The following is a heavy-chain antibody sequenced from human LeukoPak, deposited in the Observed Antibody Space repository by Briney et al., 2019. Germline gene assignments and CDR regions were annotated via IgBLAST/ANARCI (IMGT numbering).Heavy chain of an antibody. V-gene: IGHV3-74*01. D-gene: IGHD6-19*01. CDR3: AKDMGPSGLGSGWPFDY. CDR1: GFTFSTYW. J-gene: IGHJ4*02. Sequence: GGSLRLSCAASGFTFSTYWMHWVRQAPGKGLVWVSRISSDGSTTTYADSVKGRFTISRDNAKNTLYLQMSSLGTEDTAVYYCAKDMGPSGLGSGWPFDYWGQGTLVTVSS. CDR2: ISSDGSTT.